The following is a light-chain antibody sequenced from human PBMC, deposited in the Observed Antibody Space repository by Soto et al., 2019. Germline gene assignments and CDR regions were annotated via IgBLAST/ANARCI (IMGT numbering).Light chain of an antibody. J-gene: IGKJ2*01. CDR2: AAS. CDR1: QGISSS. V-gene: IGKV1-16*02. CDR3: QQYHSYPHT. Sequence: DIQMTQSPYSLSASVGDRVTITCRASQGISSSLAWFQQRPGKAPKSLIYAASNLQSGVPSKFSGSGSGTDFTLTISSLQPEDFATYYCQQYHSYPHTFGQGTKLEIK.